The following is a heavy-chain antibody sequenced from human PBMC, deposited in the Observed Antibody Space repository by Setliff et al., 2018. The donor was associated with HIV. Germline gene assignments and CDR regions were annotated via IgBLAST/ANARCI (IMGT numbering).Heavy chain of an antibody. Sequence: SETLSLTCSVSGGSIISGSYYWSWIRQPAGKGLEWIGHIYTSGSTNYNPSLKSRVTISVDTSKNQFSLKPSSVTAADTAVYYCARTSEYDFGLTKYLDYWGQGTLVTVSS. D-gene: IGHD3-3*01. J-gene: IGHJ4*02. CDR2: IYTSGST. CDR1: GGSIISGSYY. CDR3: ARTSEYDFGLTKYLDY. V-gene: IGHV4-61*09.